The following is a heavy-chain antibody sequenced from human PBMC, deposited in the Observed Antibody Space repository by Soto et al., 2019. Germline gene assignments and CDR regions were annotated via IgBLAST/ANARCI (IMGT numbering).Heavy chain of an antibody. D-gene: IGHD3-10*01. CDR3: ARALTSTMVRGVIAHDAFDI. Sequence: QVQLQQWGAGLLKPSETLSITCAVYGGSFSGYYWSWIRQPPGKGLEWMGEINHSGSTNYKPYLKSRVTISVDKSKIQFSLKLSSVTAADTAVYSCARALTSTMVRGVIAHDAFDIWGQGTMVTVSS. V-gene: IGHV4-34*01. CDR2: INHSGST. CDR1: GGSFSGYY. J-gene: IGHJ3*02.